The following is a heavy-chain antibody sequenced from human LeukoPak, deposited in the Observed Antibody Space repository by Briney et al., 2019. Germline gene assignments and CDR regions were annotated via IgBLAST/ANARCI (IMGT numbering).Heavy chain of an antibody. V-gene: IGHV3-21*01. CDR2: INSQSNYI. Sequence: GGSLRLSCVASGFTFKSHSMNWVRQAPGKGLEWVSSINSQSNYIFYSDSVKGRFTISRDNAKNSLYLQMNSLRAEDTAVYYCAKQFQIGVNYFDYWGQGTPVTVSS. J-gene: IGHJ4*02. D-gene: IGHD3-22*01. CDR1: GFTFKSHS. CDR3: AKQFQIGVNYFDY.